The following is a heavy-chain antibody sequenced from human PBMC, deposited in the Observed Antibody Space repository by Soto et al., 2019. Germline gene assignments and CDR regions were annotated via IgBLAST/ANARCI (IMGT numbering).Heavy chain of an antibody. D-gene: IGHD5-18*01. CDR3: ASGYSYGLKDG. V-gene: IGHV1-3*01. CDR1: GYTFTSYA. Sequence: ASVKVSCKASGYTFTSYAMHWVRQAPGQRLEWMGWINAGNGNTKYSQKFQGRVTITRDTSASTAYMDLSSLTSEDTAVYYCASGYSYGLKDGWGQGTLVTVSS. J-gene: IGHJ4*02. CDR2: INAGNGNT.